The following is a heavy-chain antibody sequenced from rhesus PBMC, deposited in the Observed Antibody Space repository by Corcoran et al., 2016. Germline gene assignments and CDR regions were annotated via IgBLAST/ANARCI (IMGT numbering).Heavy chain of an antibody. V-gene: IGHV4-73*01. CDR3: ARVGGYNIWTAPFDY. CDR1: GGSISGYYY. D-gene: IGHD3-3*01. CDR2: IYGNSAST. J-gene: IGHJ4*01. Sequence: QVQLQQWGEGLVKPSETLSLTCAVYGGSISGYYYWSWIRQPPGKGLEWIGYIYGNSASTNYNPSLKNRVSSSKDTAKNQFSLKLSSVTAADTAVYYCARVGGYNIWTAPFDYWGQGVLVTVSS.